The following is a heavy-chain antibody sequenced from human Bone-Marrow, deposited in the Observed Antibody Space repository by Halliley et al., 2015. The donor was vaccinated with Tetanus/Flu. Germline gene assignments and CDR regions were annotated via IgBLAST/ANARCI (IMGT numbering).Heavy chain of an antibody. CDR2: IYYSGGT. CDR1: GGSIGTYY. V-gene: IGHV4-59*01. Sequence: TLSLTCTVSGGSIGTYYWNWIRQPPGKGLEWIGYIYYSGGTNYKSSLKSRVTISIDTSKNQFSLKVRSETAADTAVYYCARADGLGPFDIWGQGTVVTVSS. J-gene: IGHJ3*02. D-gene: IGHD3-10*01. CDR3: ARADGLGPFDI.